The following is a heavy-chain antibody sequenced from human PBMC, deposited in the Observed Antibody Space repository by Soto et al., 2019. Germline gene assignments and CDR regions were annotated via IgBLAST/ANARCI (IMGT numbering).Heavy chain of an antibody. J-gene: IGHJ4*02. CDR3: ARVGGVAARTFDY. V-gene: IGHV4-59*01. CDR2: IYYSVST. Sequence: AETLSLTCTVSGGSINDFYWSWIRQPPGKGLEWIGYIYYSVSTDYNPSLKGRVTISVYTSKNQFSLKLRSVTAADTAVYYCARVGGVAARTFDYWGQRTLVT. CDR1: GGSINDFY. D-gene: IGHD6-6*01.